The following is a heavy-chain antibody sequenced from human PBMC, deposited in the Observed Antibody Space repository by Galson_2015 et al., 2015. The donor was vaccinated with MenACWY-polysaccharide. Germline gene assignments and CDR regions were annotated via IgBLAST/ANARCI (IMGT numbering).Heavy chain of an antibody. CDR1: GFTFTNYW. V-gene: IGHV3-74*01. CDR2: INSDGSST. J-gene: IGHJ4*02. Sequence: SLRLSCAASGFTFTNYWMHWVRQAPGKGLVWVSRINSDGSSTSYADSVKGRFTISRDSAKNTLFPQMNSLRAGDTAVYYCARRTGDAQGYYFDYWGQGNLVTVSS. D-gene: IGHD7-27*01. CDR3: ARRTGDAQGYYFDY.